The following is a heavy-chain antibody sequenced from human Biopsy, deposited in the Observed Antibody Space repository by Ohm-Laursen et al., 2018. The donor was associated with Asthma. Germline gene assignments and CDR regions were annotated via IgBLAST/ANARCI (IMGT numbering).Heavy chain of an antibody. CDR3: ARSYCGGDCYSPFDY. Sequence: GASVKVSCKASGDSFSNYAISWVRQAPGQGLEWMGGIMPIFGTPNYAQKFQHRLTITTDDSTTPVYMELSSLKLEDTAVYFCARSYCGGDCYSPFDYWGQGSLVTVSS. D-gene: IGHD2-21*01. CDR1: GDSFSNYA. J-gene: IGHJ4*02. V-gene: IGHV1-69*05. CDR2: IMPIFGTP.